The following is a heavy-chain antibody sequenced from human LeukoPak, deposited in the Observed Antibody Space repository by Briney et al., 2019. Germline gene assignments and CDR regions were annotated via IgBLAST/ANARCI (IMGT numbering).Heavy chain of an antibody. CDR3: ARAPRAQWLLRGRESDC. V-gene: IGHV1-18*01. D-gene: IGHD6-19*01. CDR1: GYTFTTYG. CDR2: ISPYNGNT. J-gene: IGHJ4*02. Sequence: ASVKLSCKASGYTFTTYGITWVRQAPGQGLEWMGCISPYNGNTNYAQNLQGRITMTTDTSTSTAYMELRSLRSDDRAVYYCARAPRAQWLLRGRESDCWGQGTLVTVSS.